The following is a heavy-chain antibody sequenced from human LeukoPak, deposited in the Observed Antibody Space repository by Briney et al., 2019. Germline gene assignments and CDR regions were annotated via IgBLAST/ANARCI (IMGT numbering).Heavy chain of an antibody. J-gene: IGHJ4*02. V-gene: IGHV1-46*03. CDR1: GYTFTSYY. CDR3: ATPAVAGTSFFDY. CDR2: INPSGGST. Sequence: ASVKVSCKASGYTFTSYYMHWVRQAPGQGLEWMGIINPSGGSTSYAQKFQGRVTMTRDTSTSTVYMELSSLRSEDTAVYFCATPAVAGTSFFDYWGQGTLVTVSS. D-gene: IGHD6-19*01.